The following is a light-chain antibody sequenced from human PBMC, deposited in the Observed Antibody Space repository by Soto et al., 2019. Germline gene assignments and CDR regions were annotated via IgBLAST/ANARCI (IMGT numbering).Light chain of an antibody. CDR3: SSYAGSNNV. J-gene: IGLJ1*01. CDR2: EVS. V-gene: IGLV2-8*01. CDR1: SSDVGGYNY. Sequence: HCALTQPLSASGSPRQAVTISCTGTSSDVGGYNYVSWYQQHPGKAPKLMIYEVSKRPSGVPDRFSGSKSGNAASLTVSGLQAEDEADYYWSSYAGSNNVFGTGTKVTVL.